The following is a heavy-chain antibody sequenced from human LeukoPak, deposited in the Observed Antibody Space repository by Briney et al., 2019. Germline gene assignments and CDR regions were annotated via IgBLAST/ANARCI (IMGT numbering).Heavy chain of an antibody. CDR2: ISSSSSTI. CDR1: GFTFSSYS. Sequence: PGRSLRLSCAASGFTFSSYSMNWVRQAPGKGLEWVSYISSSSSTIYYADSVKGRFTISRDNAKNSLYLQMNSLRDEDTAVYYCARDLNTLGYCSGGSCYGTDYFDYWGQGTLVTVSS. J-gene: IGHJ4*02. D-gene: IGHD2-15*01. CDR3: ARDLNTLGYCSGGSCYGTDYFDY. V-gene: IGHV3-48*02.